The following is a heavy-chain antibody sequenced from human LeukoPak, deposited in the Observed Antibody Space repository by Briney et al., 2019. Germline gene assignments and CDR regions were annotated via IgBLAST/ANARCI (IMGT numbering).Heavy chain of an antibody. D-gene: IGHD3-10*01. J-gene: IGHJ4*02. Sequence: ASVKVSCKASGYTFTSYGISWVRQAPGQGLEWMGWISAYNGNTNYAQKLQGRVTMTTDTSTSTAYMELRSLRSDDTAVYYCARGSRYGLGSYYNNFDYWGQGTLVTVSS. CDR2: ISAYNGNT. CDR3: ARGSRYGLGSYYNNFDY. CDR1: GYTFTSYG. V-gene: IGHV1-18*04.